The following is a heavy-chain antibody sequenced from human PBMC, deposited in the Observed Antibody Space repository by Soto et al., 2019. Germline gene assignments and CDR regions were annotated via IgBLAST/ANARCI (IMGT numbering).Heavy chain of an antibody. D-gene: IGHD4-17*01. Sequence: QVQLQESGPGLVEPSETLSLTCTVSGGSISRYYWSWIRQPPGKGLEWIGYIYNVGSTDYNPSLRSRVTISVDTSKNQISLKLTSVTAADTAIYYYTRHLPYGGPDFEYWGQGTLVTVSS. CDR1: GGSISRYY. CDR3: TRHLPYGGPDFEY. V-gene: IGHV4-59*08. CDR2: IYNVGST. J-gene: IGHJ4*02.